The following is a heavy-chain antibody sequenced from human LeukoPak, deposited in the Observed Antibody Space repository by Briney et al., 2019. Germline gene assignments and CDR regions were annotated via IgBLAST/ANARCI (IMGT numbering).Heavy chain of an antibody. CDR1: GYTFTSYY. Sequence: ASVKVSCKASGYTFTSYYMHWVRHAPGQGLEWMGIINPSGGSTSYAQKFQGRVTMTRDTSTSTVYMELSSLRSEDTAVYYCARPSRDPSYYYYMDVWGKGTTVTVSS. CDR2: INPSGGST. J-gene: IGHJ6*03. V-gene: IGHV1-46*01. CDR3: ARPSRDPSYYYYMDV.